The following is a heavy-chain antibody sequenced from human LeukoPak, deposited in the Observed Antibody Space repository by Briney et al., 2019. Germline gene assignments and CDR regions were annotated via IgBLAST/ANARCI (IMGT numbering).Heavy chain of an antibody. J-gene: IGHJ5*02. D-gene: IGHD2-15*01. CDR1: GYRFSNYW. CDR3: ARQEYCSGGSCNTWFDP. Sequence: GESLKISCKGSGYRFSNYWIGWVRHMPGKGLEWMGMIYPGDSDIRYSPSFQGQVTISADKSISTAYLQWSSLKASDTAMYYCARQEYCSGGSCNTWFDPWGQGTLVTVSS. V-gene: IGHV5-51*01. CDR2: IYPGDSDI.